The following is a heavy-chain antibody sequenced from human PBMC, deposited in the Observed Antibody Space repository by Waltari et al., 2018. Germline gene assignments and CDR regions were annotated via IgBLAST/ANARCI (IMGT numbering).Heavy chain of an antibody. CDR2: VDPEDGET. CDR3: AINSGDFDY. V-gene: IGHV1-69-2*01. J-gene: IGHJ4*02. D-gene: IGHD2-15*01. Sequence: QLVQSGAGAKKPEPTVKITFNSSGYTFTSYYRDWVQKAPGRGLEWMGRVDPEDGETIYAEKFQGRVTITADTSTDTAYMELSSLRSEDTAVYYCAINSGDFDYWGQGTLVTVSS. CDR1: GYTFTSYY.